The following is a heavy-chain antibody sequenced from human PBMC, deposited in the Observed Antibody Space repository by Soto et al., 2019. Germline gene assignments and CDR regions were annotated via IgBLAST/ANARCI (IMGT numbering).Heavy chain of an antibody. D-gene: IGHD2-21*02. CDR2: ISWNSGSI. V-gene: IGHV3-9*01. J-gene: IGHJ6*02. Sequence: EVQLVESGGGLVQPGRSLRLSCAASGFTFDDYAMHWVRQAPGKGLEWVSGISWNSGSIGYADSVKGRFTISRDNAKNSLYLQMHSLRAEDTALYYCASVVTAIGGMDVWGQGTTVTVSS. CDR3: ASVVTAIGGMDV. CDR1: GFTFDDYA.